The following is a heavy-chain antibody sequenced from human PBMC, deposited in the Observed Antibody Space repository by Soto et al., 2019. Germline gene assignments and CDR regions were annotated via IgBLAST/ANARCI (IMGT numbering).Heavy chain of an antibody. CDR2: ISGSGGST. V-gene: IGHV3-23*04. Sequence: EVQLVESGGGLVKPGGSLRLSCAASGFTFSSYAMSWVRQAPGKGLEWVSAISGSGGSTYYADSVKGRFTISRDNSKNTLYLQMNSLRAEDTAVYYCAKDWGITIFGVNDYWGERRDYWGQGTLVTVSS. CDR1: GFTFSSYA. CDR3: AKDWGITIFGVNDYWGERRDY. J-gene: IGHJ4*02. D-gene: IGHD3-3*01.